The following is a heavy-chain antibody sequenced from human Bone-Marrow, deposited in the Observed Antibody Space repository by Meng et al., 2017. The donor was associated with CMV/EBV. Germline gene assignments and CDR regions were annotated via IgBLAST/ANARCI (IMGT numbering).Heavy chain of an antibody. CDR1: GYTFTDYY. D-gene: IGHD6-6*01. CDR3: AREYSSSPGGFDY. V-gene: IGHV1-2*02. J-gene: IGHJ4*02. Sequence: ASVKVSCKASGYTFTDYYIHWVRQAPGRGLEWMGWITPHNGDTHFAQMFQGRVTMTRDTSISTAYMELSRLRSDDTAVYYCAREYSSSPGGFDYWGQGTLVTVSS. CDR2: ITPHNGDT.